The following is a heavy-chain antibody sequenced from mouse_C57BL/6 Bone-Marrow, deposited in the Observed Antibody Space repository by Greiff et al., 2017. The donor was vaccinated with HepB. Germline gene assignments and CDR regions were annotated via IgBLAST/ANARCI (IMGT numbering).Heavy chain of an antibody. CDR1: GFNIKDDY. J-gene: IGHJ4*01. CDR2: IDPENGDT. V-gene: IGHV14-4*01. Sequence: VQLQQSGAELVRPGASVKLSCTASGFNIKDDYMHWVKQRPEQGLEWIGWIDPENGDTEYASKFKGKATLTVDQSSSTAYMQLNSLTSEDSAVYYCARYYYGEVYAMDYWGQGTSVTVSS. CDR3: ARYYYGEVYAMDY. D-gene: IGHD1-1*01.